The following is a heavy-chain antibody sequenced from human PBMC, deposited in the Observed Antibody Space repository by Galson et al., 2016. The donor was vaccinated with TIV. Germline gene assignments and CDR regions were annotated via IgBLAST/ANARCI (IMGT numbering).Heavy chain of an antibody. Sequence: SVKVSCKASGGTFMSYSITWVRQAPGQGLEWMGGIIPVFGKANYAQKFQGRVTITTDETTGTAYMELSSLRSEDTSVYYCARQVGYTHSQEKWGQGTLVTVSS. D-gene: IGHD5-18*01. CDR2: IIPVFGKA. CDR1: GGTFMSYS. J-gene: IGHJ4*02. V-gene: IGHV1-69*05. CDR3: ARQVGYTHSQEK.